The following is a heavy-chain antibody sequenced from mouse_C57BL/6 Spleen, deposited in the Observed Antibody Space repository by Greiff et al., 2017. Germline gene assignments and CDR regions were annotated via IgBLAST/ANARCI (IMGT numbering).Heavy chain of an antibody. V-gene: IGHV1-22*01. CDR2: INPNNGGT. CDR3: ARDYDYDRGYAMDY. J-gene: IGHJ4*01. Sequence: VQLQQSGPELVKPGASVKMSCKASGYTFTDYNMHWVKQSHGKSLEWIGYINPNNGGTSYHQKFKGKATLTVNKSSSTAYMELRSLTSEDSAVYYCARDYDYDRGYAMDYWGQGTSVTVSS. CDR1: GYTFTDYN. D-gene: IGHD2-4*01.